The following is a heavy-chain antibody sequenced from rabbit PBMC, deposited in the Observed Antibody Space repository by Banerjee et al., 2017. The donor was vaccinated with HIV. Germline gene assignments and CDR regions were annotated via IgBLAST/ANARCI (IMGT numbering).Heavy chain of an antibody. CDR2: IYTGDGST. CDR3: AREEFFGAAYHYFNL. CDR1: GFSFSSSYY. Sequence: QEQLVESGGGLVQPEGSLTLTCTASGFSFSSSYYMCWVRQAPGKGLEWIGCIYTGDGSTYYASWAKGRFTISKTSSTTVTLQMTSLTAADTATYFCAREEFFGAAYHYFNLWGPGTLVTVS. V-gene: IGHV1S45*01. D-gene: IGHD5-1*01. J-gene: IGHJ4*01.